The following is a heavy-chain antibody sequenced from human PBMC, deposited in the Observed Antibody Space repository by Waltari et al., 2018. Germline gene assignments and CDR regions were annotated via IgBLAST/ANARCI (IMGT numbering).Heavy chain of an antibody. D-gene: IGHD2-8*02. Sequence: QVQLVESGGGVVQPGGSLRLSCAASGFTFTSYAVHWVRQAPGKGLEGVAVISLDGNTYYYADSVKGRFTMSRDNSRKMVYLQMNSLRGEDTAVYYCARDYTGEGAFDIWGQGATVTVSS. CDR1: GFTFTSYA. J-gene: IGHJ3*02. V-gene: IGHV3-30-3*01. CDR3: ARDYTGEGAFDI. CDR2: ISLDGNTY.